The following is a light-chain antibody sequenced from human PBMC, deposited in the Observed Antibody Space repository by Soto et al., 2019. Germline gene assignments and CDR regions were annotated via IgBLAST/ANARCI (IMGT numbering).Light chain of an antibody. CDR2: GNT. Sequence: QLVLTQPPSVSGAPGQRVTISCTGSSSNFGAGHDAHWYQQLPGTAPKLLICGNTNRPSGVPDRFSGSKSGTSASLAITGLQAEDEADYYCQSYDSSLSGWVFGGGTKLTVL. J-gene: IGLJ3*02. V-gene: IGLV1-40*01. CDR1: SSNFGAGHD. CDR3: QSYDSSLSGWV.